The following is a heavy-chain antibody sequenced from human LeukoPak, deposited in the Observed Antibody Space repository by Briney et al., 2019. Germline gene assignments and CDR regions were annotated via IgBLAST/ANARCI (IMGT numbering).Heavy chain of an antibody. CDR1: GFTFSNYW. CDR3: ARKGELERRRSWDY. Sequence: GGSLRLSCAASGFTFSNYWMSWVRQVPGKGLEWVANIKQDGREKYYVDSVKGRFTISRDNAKNSLFLQMNSLRAEDTAVYYCARKGELERRRSWDYWGQGAPVTVSS. D-gene: IGHD1-1*01. V-gene: IGHV3-7*03. CDR2: IKQDGREK. J-gene: IGHJ4*02.